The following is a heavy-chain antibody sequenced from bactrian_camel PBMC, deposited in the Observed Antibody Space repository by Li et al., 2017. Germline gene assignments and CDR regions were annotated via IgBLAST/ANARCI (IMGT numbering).Heavy chain of an antibody. CDR3: AADCPPIVGWDREEY. D-gene: IGHD1*01. Sequence: VQLVESGGGLVQPGGSLRLSCAASGFVFHNYDMSWVRQAPGKGLEWVSSISRGGTTYYADSVKGRFTISPDKASDTVYLQMNNLKPEDTATYRCAADCPPIVGWDREEYWGQGTQVTVS. CDR2: SISRGGTT. J-gene: IGHJ4*01. CDR1: GFVFHNYD. V-gene: IGHV3S36*01.